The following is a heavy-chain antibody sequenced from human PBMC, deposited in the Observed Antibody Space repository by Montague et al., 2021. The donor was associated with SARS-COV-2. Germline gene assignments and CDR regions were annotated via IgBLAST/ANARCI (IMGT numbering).Heavy chain of an antibody. V-gene: IGHV4-34*01. Sequence: SETLSLTCAVYGGSLSGYYWSWICQHPEKGLEWVGEINHSANTKYNPYLKSPVPISIDTSKNQFSLKMTSVTAADTATYYCASGIYPSGSYYNRYYYGLNLWGPGTTVIVSS. CDR2: INHSANT. D-gene: IGHD3-10*01. CDR1: GGSLSGYY. CDR3: ASGIYPSGSYYNRYYYGLNL. J-gene: IGHJ6*02.